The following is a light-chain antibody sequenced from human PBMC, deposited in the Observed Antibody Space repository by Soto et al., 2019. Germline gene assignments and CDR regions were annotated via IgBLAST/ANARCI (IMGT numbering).Light chain of an antibody. CDR3: CSYAGSYTRRYV. Sequence: QSALTQPASVSGSPGQSVTISCTGTSSDVGGYNYVSWYQQHPGKAPKLMIYDVSKRPSGVPDRFSGSKSGNTASLTISGLQAEDEADYYCCSYAGSYTRRYVFGTGTKVTVL. CDR1: SSDVGGYNY. CDR2: DVS. V-gene: IGLV2-11*01. J-gene: IGLJ1*01.